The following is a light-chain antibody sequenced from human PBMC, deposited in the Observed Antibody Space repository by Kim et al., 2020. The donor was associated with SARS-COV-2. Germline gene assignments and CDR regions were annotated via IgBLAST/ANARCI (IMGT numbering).Light chain of an antibody. V-gene: IGKV3-20*01. CDR2: GAS. J-gene: IGKJ1*01. CDR3: QQYGSSPPGGT. CDR1: QSVSSSY. Sequence: EIVLTQSPGTLSLSPGERATLSCRASQSVSSSYLAWYQQKPGQAPRLLIYGASSRATDIPDRFSGSGSGTDFTLTISRLEPEDFAVYYCQQYGSSPPGGTFGQGTKVDIK.